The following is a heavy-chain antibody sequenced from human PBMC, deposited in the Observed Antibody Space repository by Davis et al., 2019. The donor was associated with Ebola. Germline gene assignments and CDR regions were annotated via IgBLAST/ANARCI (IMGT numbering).Heavy chain of an antibody. J-gene: IGHJ4*02. CDR3: ARVDAAEAFDY. D-gene: IGHD6-25*01. Sequence: GESLKISCAASGFTFSSYWMSWVRQAPGKGLEWVANIKQDGSEKYYVDSVKGRFTISRDNAKKSLYLQMNILRAEDTAVYYCARVDAAEAFDYWGQGTLVTVSS. V-gene: IGHV3-7*01. CDR1: GFTFSSYW. CDR2: IKQDGSEK.